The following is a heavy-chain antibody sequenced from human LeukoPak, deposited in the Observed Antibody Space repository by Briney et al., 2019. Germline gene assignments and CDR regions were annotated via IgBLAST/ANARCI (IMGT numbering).Heavy chain of an antibody. CDR3: ARALYQMPLRGGLDS. Sequence: GGSLRLSCAASGLTFSSYSMNWVRQAPGKGLEWVSSISSSRSDIYYADSVQGRFTISRDNAKNSLYLQMNSLRAEDTAVYYCARALYQMPLRGGLDSWGQGTLVTVSS. D-gene: IGHD2-2*01. J-gene: IGHJ5*02. V-gene: IGHV3-21*01. CDR1: GLTFSSYS. CDR2: ISSSRSDI.